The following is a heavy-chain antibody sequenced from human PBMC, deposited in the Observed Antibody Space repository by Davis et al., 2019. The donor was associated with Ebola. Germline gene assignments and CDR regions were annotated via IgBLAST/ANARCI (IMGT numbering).Heavy chain of an antibody. CDR1: GFTFSTYS. CDR2: IKQDGSEK. CDR3: AGGLLPYYYGMDV. Sequence: GESLKISCAASGFTFSTYSMSWVRQAPGKGLEWVANIKQDGSEKYYVDSVKGRFTISRDNAKNSLYLQMNSLRAEDTAVYYCAGGLLPYYYGMDVWGKGTTVTVSS. D-gene: IGHD2/OR15-2a*01. J-gene: IGHJ6*04. V-gene: IGHV3-7*04.